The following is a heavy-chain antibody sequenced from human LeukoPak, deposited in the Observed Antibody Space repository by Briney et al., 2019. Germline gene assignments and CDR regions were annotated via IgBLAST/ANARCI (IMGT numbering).Heavy chain of an antibody. J-gene: IGHJ4*02. CDR3: ARDSVLLWFGESRDPYYFDY. CDR2: ISSSSSYI. CDR1: GFTFSSYW. D-gene: IGHD3-10*01. Sequence: GGSLRLSCAASGFTFSSYWMNWVRQAPGKGLEWVSSISSSSSYIYYADSVKGRFTISRDNAKNSLYLQMNSLRAEDTAVYYCARDSVLLWFGESRDPYYFDYWGQGTLVTVSS. V-gene: IGHV3-21*01.